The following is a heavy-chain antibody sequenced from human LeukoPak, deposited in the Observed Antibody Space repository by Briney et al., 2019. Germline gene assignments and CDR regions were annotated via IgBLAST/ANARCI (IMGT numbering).Heavy chain of an antibody. CDR2: ISSSSSYT. J-gene: IGHJ6*02. D-gene: IGHD3-10*01. CDR1: GFTFSDYY. V-gene: IGHV3-11*05. Sequence: PGGSLRLSCAASGFTFSDYYMTWIRQAPGKGLEWVSYISSSSSYTNYADSVKGRFTISRDNAKNLVHLQMSSLRVEDTAVYFCARDTAFRGTYYAMDVWGQGTTVTVSS. CDR3: ARDTAFRGTYYAMDV.